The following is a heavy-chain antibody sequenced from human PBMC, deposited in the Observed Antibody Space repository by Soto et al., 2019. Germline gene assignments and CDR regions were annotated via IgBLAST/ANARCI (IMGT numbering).Heavy chain of an antibody. CDR1: GGTFSSYA. CDR3: ARSQGSSTSLEIYYYYYYGMDD. D-gene: IGHD2-2*01. J-gene: IGHJ6*02. V-gene: IGHV1-69*01. CDR2: IIPISGTA. Sequence: QVQLVQSGAEVKKPGSSVKVSCKASGGTFSSYAISWVRQAPGQGLEWMGGIIPISGTANYAQKFQGRVTITADESTSTAYMELSSLRSEDTAVYYCARSQGSSTSLEIYYYYYYGMDDGGQGTTVTVSS.